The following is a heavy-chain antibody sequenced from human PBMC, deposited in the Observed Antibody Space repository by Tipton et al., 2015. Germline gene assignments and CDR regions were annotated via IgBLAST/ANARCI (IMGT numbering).Heavy chain of an antibody. CDR2: SRNRADRYKT. V-gene: IGHV3-72*01. CDR1: GFTFSDHY. D-gene: IGHD1-1*01. CDR3: ARTGMPGN. Sequence: GSLRLSCVASGFTFSDHYMDWVRQAPGEGLEWVGRSRNRADRYKTHYAASVKGRFSISRDDSKNSLYLQMNSLKTEDTAIYFCARTGMPGNWGRGTLVTVSS. J-gene: IGHJ4*02.